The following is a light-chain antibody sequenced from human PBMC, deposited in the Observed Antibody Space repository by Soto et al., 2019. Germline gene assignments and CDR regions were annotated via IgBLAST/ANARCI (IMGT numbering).Light chain of an antibody. J-gene: IGKJ1*01. Sequence: EVVVTRSPATLSVSPGERATLSCRASQSVSSTLAWYQQKPGQAPRLLIYGASTRATGIPARFSGSGSGTEFTLTISSLQSEDFAVYYCHQYDNWPKTFGQGTKVDI. V-gene: IGKV3-15*01. CDR1: QSVSST. CDR3: HQYDNWPKT. CDR2: GAS.